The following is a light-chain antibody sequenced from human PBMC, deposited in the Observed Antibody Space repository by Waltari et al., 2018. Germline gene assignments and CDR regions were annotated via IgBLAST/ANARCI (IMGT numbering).Light chain of an antibody. J-gene: IGLJ2*01. Sequence: QSALTQPASVSGSPGPSITISCTGTSSDLGSYNYVSWYQHHPGKAPKLMIFDVNNRPSGVSDRFSGSKSGNTASLTISGLQAEDEADYYCSSYTTTSTLLVVFGGGTKLTVL. V-gene: IGLV2-14*03. CDR2: DVN. CDR1: SSDLGSYNY. CDR3: SSYTTTSTLLVV.